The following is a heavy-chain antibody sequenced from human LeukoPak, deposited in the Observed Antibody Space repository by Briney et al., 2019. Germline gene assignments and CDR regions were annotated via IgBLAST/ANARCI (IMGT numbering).Heavy chain of an antibody. J-gene: IGHJ3*02. CDR1: GFTFSSYA. CDR3: ARDRDDYGDSRDAFDI. V-gene: IGHV3-30-3*01. CDR2: ISYDGSNK. D-gene: IGHD4-17*01. Sequence: GGSLRLSCAASGFTFSSYAMHWVRQAPGKGLEWVAVISYDGSNKYYADSAKGRFTISRDNSKNTLYLQMNSLRAEDTAVYYCARDRDDYGDSRDAFDIWGQGTMVTVSS.